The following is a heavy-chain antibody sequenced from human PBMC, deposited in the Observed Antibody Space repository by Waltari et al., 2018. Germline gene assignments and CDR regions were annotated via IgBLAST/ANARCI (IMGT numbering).Heavy chain of an antibody. CDR2: ISASNGDT. Sequence: QIRLEESGAEVKKPGASVKVSCKASGHTSTAYGISWVRQAPGEGLEWMGWISASNGDTKYAQKFQDRVTMTTDASTSTVYMELRSLRSDDTAVYYCAREHRYYFDTHTLYFDLWGRGTLV. CDR3: AREHRYYFDTHTLYFDL. D-gene: IGHD3-9*01. CDR1: GHTSTAYG. V-gene: IGHV1-18*01. J-gene: IGHJ2*01.